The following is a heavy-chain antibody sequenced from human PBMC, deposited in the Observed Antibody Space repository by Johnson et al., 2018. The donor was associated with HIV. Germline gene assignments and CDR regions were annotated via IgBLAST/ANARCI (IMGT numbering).Heavy chain of an antibody. V-gene: IGHV3-9*01. D-gene: IGHD2-15*01. CDR1: GFTFDDYA. CDR3: ARGIRYCSGGNCYSDAFDI. J-gene: IGHJ3*02. CDR2: ISWNSGSI. Sequence: VQLVESGGGVVQPGRSLRLSCAASGFTFDDYAMHWVRQAPGKGLEWVSGISWNSGSIGYADSVKGRFTISRDNAKNSLYLQMNSLRGEDTALYYCARGIRYCSGGNCYSDAFDIWGQGTMVTVSS.